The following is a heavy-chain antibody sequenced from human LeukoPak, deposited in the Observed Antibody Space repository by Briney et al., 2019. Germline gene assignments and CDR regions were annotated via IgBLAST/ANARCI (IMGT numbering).Heavy chain of an antibody. D-gene: IGHD4/OR15-4a*01. Sequence: GGSLRLSCATSGFTFSNYGMHWVRQAPGKGLEWVSFIYSDNTHYSDSVKGRFTISRDNSKNTLYLQMNSLRAEDTAVYYCARRAGAYSHPYDYWGQGTLVTVSS. CDR1: GFTFSNYG. CDR2: IYSDNT. CDR3: ARRAGAYSHPYDY. V-gene: IGHV3-NL1*01. J-gene: IGHJ4*02.